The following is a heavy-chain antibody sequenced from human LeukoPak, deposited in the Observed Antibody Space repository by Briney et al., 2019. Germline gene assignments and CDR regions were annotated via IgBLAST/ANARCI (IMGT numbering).Heavy chain of an antibody. Sequence: PSETLSLTCTVSGGSISSGSYYWSWIRQPAGKGLEWIGRIYTSGSTNYNPSLKSRVTISVDTSKNQFSLKLSSVTAADTAVYYCARVVQSTDSSGFYLPEYFQHWGQGHPGHRLL. CDR2: IYTSGST. CDR3: ARVVQSTDSSGFYLPEYFQH. J-gene: IGHJ1*01. V-gene: IGHV4-61*02. D-gene: IGHD3-22*01. CDR1: GGSISSGSYY.